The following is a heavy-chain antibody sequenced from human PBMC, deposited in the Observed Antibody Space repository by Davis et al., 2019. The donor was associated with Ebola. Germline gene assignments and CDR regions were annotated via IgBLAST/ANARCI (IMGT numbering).Heavy chain of an antibody. J-gene: IGHJ4*02. CDR3: VRDSFDILTGGEY. V-gene: IGHV3-48*03. CDR2: IDGSGITT. D-gene: IGHD3-9*01. CDR1: GFTFSSYE. Sequence: PGGSLRLSCAASGFTFSSYEMNWVRQAPGKGLEWVSYIDGSGITTYYADSVKGRFTVARDNAKNSLYLQMNSLRAEDTAVYYCVRDSFDILTGGEYWGQGTLVTVSS.